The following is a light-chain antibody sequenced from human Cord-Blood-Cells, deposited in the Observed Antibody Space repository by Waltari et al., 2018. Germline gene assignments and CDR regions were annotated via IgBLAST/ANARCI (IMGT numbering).Light chain of an antibody. J-gene: IGKJ1*01. CDR1: QSLLHSDGKTF. CDR3: MQGIQLPWT. CDR2: EVS. V-gene: IGKV2D-29*01. Sequence: DIVMTQTPLSLSVTPGQPSCISCKSSQSLLHSDGKTFLYWYLQKPGPPPQLLIFEVSIRVSEVSGRFSGSGSGTDFTLKIRRVETGDVEVYSCMQGIQLPWTFGQGTKVEIK.